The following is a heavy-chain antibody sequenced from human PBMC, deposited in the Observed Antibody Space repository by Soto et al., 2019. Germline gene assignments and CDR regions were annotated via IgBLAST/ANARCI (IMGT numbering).Heavy chain of an antibody. J-gene: IGHJ4*02. V-gene: IGHV1-69*13. CDR1: GGTFSSYA. Sequence: ASVKVSCKASGGTFSSYAISWVRQAPGQGLEWMGGIIPIFGTANYAQKFQGRVTITADESTSTAYMELSSLRSEDTAVYYCASRLTAMVPYYFDYWGQGTLVTVSS. CDR2: IIPIFGTA. D-gene: IGHD5-18*01. CDR3: ASRLTAMVPYYFDY.